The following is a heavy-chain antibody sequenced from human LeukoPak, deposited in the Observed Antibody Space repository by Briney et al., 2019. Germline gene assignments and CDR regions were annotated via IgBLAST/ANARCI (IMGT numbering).Heavy chain of an antibody. CDR1: GYTLTSYG. J-gene: IGHJ4*02. Sequence: EASVKVSCKASGYTLTSYGISWVRQAPGQGLEWMGWISAYNGNTNYARKLQGRVTMTTDTSTSTAYMELSRLRSDDTAVYYCATTSGYFYYWGQGTLVTVSS. D-gene: IGHD1-26*01. CDR2: ISAYNGNT. V-gene: IGHV1-18*01. CDR3: ATTSGYFYY.